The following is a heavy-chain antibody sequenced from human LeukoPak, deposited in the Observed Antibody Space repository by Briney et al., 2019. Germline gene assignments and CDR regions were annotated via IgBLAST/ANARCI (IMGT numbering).Heavy chain of an antibody. Sequence: SQTLSLTCTVSGGSISSGGYYWSWIRQHPGKGLEWIGYIYYSGSTYYNPSLKSRVTISVDTSKNQFSLKLSSVTAADTAVYYCARSRANYYDFWSGYQPYDASDIWGQGTMVTVSS. J-gene: IGHJ3*02. V-gene: IGHV4-31*03. CDR1: GGSISSGGYY. CDR3: ARSRANYYDFWSGYQPYDASDI. D-gene: IGHD3-3*01. CDR2: IYYSGST.